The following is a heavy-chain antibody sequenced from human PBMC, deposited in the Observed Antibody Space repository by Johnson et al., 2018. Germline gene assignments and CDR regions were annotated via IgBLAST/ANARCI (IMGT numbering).Heavy chain of an antibody. V-gene: IGHV3/OR16-10*03. CDR1: GFTFGDYA. Sequence: VQLVESGGGLVQPGRSLRLSCTASGFTFGDYAMSCFRQAPGKGLEWVSALGTGGDTYYAYSVMGRFPISRDNAKNSLYLQMNSLRAEDTALYYCAKVRGITGTTGPFDIWGQGTMVTVST. D-gene: IGHD1-20*01. CDR3: AKVRGITGTTGPFDI. CDR2: LGTGGDT. J-gene: IGHJ3*02.